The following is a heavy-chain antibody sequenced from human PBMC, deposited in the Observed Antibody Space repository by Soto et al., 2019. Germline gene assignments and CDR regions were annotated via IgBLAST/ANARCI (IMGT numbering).Heavy chain of an antibody. CDR2: INPSGGST. Sequence: ASVKVSCKASGYTFTSYYMHWVRQAPGQGLEWMGIINPSGGSTSYAQKFQGRVTMTRDTSTSTVYMELSSLRSEDTAVYYCAKDLGDYNWKNNWFDPWGQGTLVTVSS. D-gene: IGHD1-20*01. CDR1: GYTFTSYY. CDR3: AKDLGDYNWKNNWFDP. V-gene: IGHV1-46*01. J-gene: IGHJ5*02.